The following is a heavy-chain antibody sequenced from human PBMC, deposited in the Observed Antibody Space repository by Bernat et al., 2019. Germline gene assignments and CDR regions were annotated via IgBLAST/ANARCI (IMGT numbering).Heavy chain of an antibody. J-gene: IGHJ3*02. Sequence: EVQLVQSGAEVKKPGESLKISCKGSGYSFTSYWIGWVRQMPGKGLEWMGIIYPGDSDTRYSPSFQGQVTISADKSISTAYLQWSSLKASDTAMYYCARQAPGIAAAGTSGNAFDIWGQGTMVTVSS. CDR3: ARQAPGIAAAGTSGNAFDI. CDR1: GYSFTSYW. CDR2: IYPGDSDT. D-gene: IGHD6-13*01. V-gene: IGHV5-51*01.